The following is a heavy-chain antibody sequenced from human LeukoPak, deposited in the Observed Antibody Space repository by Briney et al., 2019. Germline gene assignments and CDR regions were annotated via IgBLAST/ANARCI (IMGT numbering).Heavy chain of an antibody. J-gene: IGHJ6*02. V-gene: IGHV1-18*01. CDR1: GYTFTSYG. CDR3: ARRGSYYTYYYGMDV. Sequence: ASVKASCKASGYTFTSYGISWVRQAPGQGLEWMGWISAYNGNTNYAQKLQGRVTMTTDTSTSTAYMELRSLRSDDTAVYYCARRGSYYTYYYGMDVWGQGTTVTVSS. CDR2: ISAYNGNT. D-gene: IGHD1-26*01.